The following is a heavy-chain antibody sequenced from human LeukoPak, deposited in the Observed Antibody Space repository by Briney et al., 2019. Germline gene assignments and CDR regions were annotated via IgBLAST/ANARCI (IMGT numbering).Heavy chain of an antibody. J-gene: IGHJ5*02. CDR1: GGTFSSYA. V-gene: IGHV1-69*13. CDR3: ARSYGSSGTHPPYNWFDP. D-gene: IGHD3-22*01. CDR2: IIPIFGTA. Sequence: SVKVSCKASGGTFSSYAISWVRQAPGQGLEWMGGIIPIFGTANYAQKFQGRVTITADESTSTAYMELSSLRSEDTAVYYCARSYGSSGTHPPYNWFDPWGQGTLVTVSS.